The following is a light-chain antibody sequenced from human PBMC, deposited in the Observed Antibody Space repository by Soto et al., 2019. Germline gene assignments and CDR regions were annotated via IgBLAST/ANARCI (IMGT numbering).Light chain of an antibody. Sequence: EIVLTQSPGTPSLTPGDRATLSCRASQRVSTFLAWYQQRPGQAPRLLISEASNRATGIPARFSGSGSGTDFTLTISSLEPEDFAGYYCQQRHNWPRTFGQRSMV. V-gene: IGKV3-11*01. CDR2: EAS. CDR1: QRVSTF. CDR3: QQRHNWPRT. J-gene: IGKJ1*01.